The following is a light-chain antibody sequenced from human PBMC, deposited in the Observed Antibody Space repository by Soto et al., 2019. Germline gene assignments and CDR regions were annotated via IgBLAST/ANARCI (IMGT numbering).Light chain of an antibody. Sequence: EIVMTQSPATLSVSPGGRATLSCRASQSVSSYLAWYQQRPGQPPRLLIYGASTRATGIPGRFSGSGSGTEFSLTISSLQSEDFAVYYCQQYNTWPPKYTFGQGTKLEIK. CDR3: QQYNTWPPKYT. V-gene: IGKV3-15*01. J-gene: IGKJ2*01. CDR2: GAS. CDR1: QSVSSY.